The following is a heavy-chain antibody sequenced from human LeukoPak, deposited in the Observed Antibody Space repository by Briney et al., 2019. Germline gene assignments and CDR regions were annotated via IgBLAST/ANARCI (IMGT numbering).Heavy chain of an antibody. CDR3: ARVLEAAAFDY. CDR2: ISSSSTYI. V-gene: IGHV3-21*01. CDR1: GFTFSSYS. D-gene: IGHD6-13*01. J-gene: IGHJ4*02. Sequence: PGGSLRLSCAASGFTFSSYSMNWVRQAPGKGLEWVSSISSSSTYIYSADSLKGRFTISGDNAKNSLYLQMNSLRAEDTAVYYCARVLEAAAFDYWGQGTLVTVSS.